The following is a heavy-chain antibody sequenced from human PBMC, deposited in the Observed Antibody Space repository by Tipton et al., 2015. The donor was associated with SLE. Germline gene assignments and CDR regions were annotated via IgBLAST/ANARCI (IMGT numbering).Heavy chain of an antibody. CDR3: ARRNSGWFPLDY. J-gene: IGHJ4*02. V-gene: IGHV4-61*05. D-gene: IGHD6-19*01. Sequence: EWIGYIYYREGINYSPSLKSRVTISVDKSKNQFSLKLSSVTAADTAVYYCARRNSGWFPLDYWGQGTLVTVSS. CDR2: IYYREGI.